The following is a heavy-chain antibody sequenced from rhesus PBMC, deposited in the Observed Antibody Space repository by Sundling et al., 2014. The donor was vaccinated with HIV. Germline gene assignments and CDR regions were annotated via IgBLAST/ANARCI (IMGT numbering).Heavy chain of an antibody. CDR3: ARGWNYGTNFEY. J-gene: IGHJ4*01. CDR2: IYSSGDST. CDR1: GGSISDTYY. D-gene: IGHD1-1*01. Sequence: QVQLQESGPAVVKPSETLPLTCAVSGGSISDTYYWTWIRQSPGKGLEWIGYIYSSGDSTHYNPSLKSRVTISTDTAKNLFSLNLSSVTAADTAVYYCARGWNYGTNFEYWGQGVLVTVSS. V-gene: IGHV4-106*01.